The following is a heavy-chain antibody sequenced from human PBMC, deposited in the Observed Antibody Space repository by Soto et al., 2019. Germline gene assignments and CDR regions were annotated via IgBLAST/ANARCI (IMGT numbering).Heavy chain of an antibody. CDR2: IYHSGST. CDR1: GGSISSSNW. CDR3: VGSTGSGSYYDY. J-gene: IGHJ4*02. V-gene: IGHV4-4*02. Sequence: SETLSLTCAVSGGSISSSNWWSWVRQPPGKGLEWIGEIYHSGSTNYNPSLKSRVTISVDKSKNQFSLKLSSVTAADTAVYYCVGSTGSGSYYDYWGQGTLVTVSS. D-gene: IGHD3-10*01.